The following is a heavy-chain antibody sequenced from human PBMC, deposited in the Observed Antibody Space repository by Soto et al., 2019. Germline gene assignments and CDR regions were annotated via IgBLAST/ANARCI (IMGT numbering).Heavy chain of an antibody. V-gene: IGHV6-1*01. Sequence: PSQTLSLTCAISGDSVSSNSAAWNWIRQSPSRGLEWLGRTYYRSKWYNDYAVSVKSRITINPDTSKNQFSLQLNSVTPEDTAVYYCARDGERLLSYYYYGMDVWGQGTTVTVSS. CDR3: ARDGERLLSYYYYGMDV. CDR1: GDSVSSNSAA. J-gene: IGHJ6*02. D-gene: IGHD1-26*01. CDR2: TYYRSKWYN.